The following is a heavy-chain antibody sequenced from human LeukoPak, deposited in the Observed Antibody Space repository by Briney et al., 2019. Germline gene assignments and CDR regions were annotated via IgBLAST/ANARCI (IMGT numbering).Heavy chain of an antibody. CDR2: INPNSGGT. D-gene: IGHD1-7*01. CDR1: GYTFTGYY. CDR3: ARDLVAGTTYGYYYYGMDV. V-gene: IGHV1-2*02. J-gene: IGHJ6*02. Sequence: ASVKVSCKASGYTFTGYYMHWVRQAPGQGLEWMGWINPNSGGTNYAQKFQGRVTMTRDTSISTAYMELSRLRSGDTAVYYCARDLVAGTTYGYYYYGMDVWGQGTTVTVSS.